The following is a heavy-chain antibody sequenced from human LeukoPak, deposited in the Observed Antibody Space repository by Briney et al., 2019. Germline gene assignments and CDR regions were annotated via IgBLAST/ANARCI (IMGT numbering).Heavy chain of an antibody. CDR2: IYYSGST. Sequence: SETLSLTCTVSGGSISSYHWSWIRQPPGKGLEWIGYIYYSGSTNYNPSLKSRVTISVDTSKNQFSLKLSSVTAADTAVYYCARDRERSAGKPQYYFDYWGQGTLVTVSS. CDR1: GGSISSYH. CDR3: ARDRERSAGKPQYYFDY. D-gene: IGHD6-19*01. J-gene: IGHJ4*02. V-gene: IGHV4-59*01.